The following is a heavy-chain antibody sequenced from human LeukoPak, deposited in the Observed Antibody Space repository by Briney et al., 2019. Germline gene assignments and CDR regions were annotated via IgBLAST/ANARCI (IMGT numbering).Heavy chain of an antibody. CDR2: ISGSGGST. V-gene: IGHV3-23*01. J-gene: IGHJ4*02. D-gene: IGHD6-13*01. CDR3: AKDFFGSSWYIGY. Sequence: PGGSLRLSCAASGFTLSSYAMSWVRQAPGKGLEWVSAISGSGGSTYYADSVKGRFTISRDNSKNTLYLQMNSLRAEDTAVYYCAKDFFGSSWYIGYWGQGTLVTVSS. CDR1: GFTLSSYA.